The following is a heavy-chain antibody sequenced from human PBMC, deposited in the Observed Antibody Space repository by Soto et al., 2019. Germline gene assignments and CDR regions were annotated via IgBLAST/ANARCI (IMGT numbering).Heavy chain of an antibody. CDR1: GDSLGGDY. Sequence: QVQLRESGPGLVKPSETLSLTCTVSGDSLGGDYWSWIRQTPGKGLEWVGYTYFYDGTSKYNPSLKSRLSLSVDKSKRQFSLRLSSVTAADAAVYYCARHVWSSGYYLVFDSWGQGTLVTVSS. J-gene: IGHJ4*02. V-gene: IGHV4-59*08. D-gene: IGHD6-19*01. CDR3: ARHVWSSGYYLVFDS. CDR2: TYFYDGTS.